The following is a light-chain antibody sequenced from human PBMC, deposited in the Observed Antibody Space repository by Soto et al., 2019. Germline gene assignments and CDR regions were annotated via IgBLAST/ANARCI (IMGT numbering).Light chain of an antibody. V-gene: IGLV3-21*04. J-gene: IGLJ2*01. Sequence: SYELTQPPSVSVAPGKTASITCGGNNIGRISVHWYQQKPGQAPVLVIYYDVDRPSGIPERFSGSNSGNTATLTISRVEVGDEADYYCQVWDDSSNQGVFGGGTKVTVL. CDR3: QVWDDSSNQGV. CDR1: NIGRIS. CDR2: YDV.